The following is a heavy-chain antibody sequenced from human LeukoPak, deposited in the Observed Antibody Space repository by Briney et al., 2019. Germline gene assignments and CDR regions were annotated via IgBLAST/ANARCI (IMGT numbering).Heavy chain of an antibody. CDR2: ISSSSSYI. V-gene: IGHV3-21*04. CDR3: ANVGGGSCHSRLCGDY. CDR1: GFTFSSYS. D-gene: IGHD2-15*01. Sequence: PGGSLRLSRAASGFTFSSYSMNWVRQAPGKGLEWVSSISSSSSYIYYADSVKGRFTISRDNSKNTLYLQMNSLRAEDTAVYYCANVGGGSCHSRLCGDYWGQGTLVTVSS. J-gene: IGHJ4*02.